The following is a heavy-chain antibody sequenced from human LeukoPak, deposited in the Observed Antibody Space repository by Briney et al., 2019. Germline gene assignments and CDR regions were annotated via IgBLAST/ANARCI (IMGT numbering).Heavy chain of an antibody. J-gene: IGHJ3*02. D-gene: IGHD3-16*01. CDR2: IIPIFGTA. Sequence: SVKVSCKASGGTFSSYAISWVRQAPGQGLEWMGGIIPIFGTANYAQKFQGRVTITADKSTSTAYMELSSLRSEDTAVYYCATHLLITSDAFDIWGQGTMVTVSS. V-gene: IGHV1-69*06. CDR1: GGTFSSYA. CDR3: ATHLLITSDAFDI.